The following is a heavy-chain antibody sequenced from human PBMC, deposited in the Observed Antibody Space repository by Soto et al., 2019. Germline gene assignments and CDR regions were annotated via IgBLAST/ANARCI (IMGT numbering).Heavy chain of an antibody. CDR2: ISAYNGNT. D-gene: IGHD2-2*01. CDR3: ARDRRTYCSSTSCYGDAFDI. CDR1: GYTFTSYG. V-gene: IGHV1-18*04. Sequence: QVQLVQSGAEVKKPGASVKVSCKASGYTFTSYGISWVRQAPGQGLEWMGWISAYNGNTNYAQKLQGRVTMTTDTSTSTAYMELSSLSSDDTAVYYCARDRRTYCSSTSCYGDAFDIWGQGTMFTVSA. J-gene: IGHJ3*02.